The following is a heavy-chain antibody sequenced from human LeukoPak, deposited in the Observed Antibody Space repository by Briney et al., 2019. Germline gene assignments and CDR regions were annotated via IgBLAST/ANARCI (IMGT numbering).Heavy chain of an antibody. CDR3: ARSSPLKQLDYYYYYMDV. CDR1: GYSFTSYY. CDR2: INPGIIST. J-gene: IGHJ6*03. Sequence: GASVKVSCKATGYSFTSYYIHWVRQAPGQGLEWMGIINPGIISTRYAQKFQGRVTITTDESTSTAYMELSSLRSEDTAVYYCARSSPLKQLDYYYYYMDVWGKGTTVTVSS. D-gene: IGHD6-13*01. V-gene: IGHV1-46*01.